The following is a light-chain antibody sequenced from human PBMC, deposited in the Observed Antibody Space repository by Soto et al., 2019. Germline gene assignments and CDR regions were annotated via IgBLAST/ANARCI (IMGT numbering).Light chain of an antibody. CDR2: AAS. CDR1: QSISSY. CDR3: QQSYSTPLT. J-gene: IGKJ4*01. V-gene: IGKV1-39*01. Sequence: DIQMTQSPSYLSASVGDRVTITCRASQSISSYLNWYQQKPGKAPKLLIYAASSLQSGVPSRFSGSGSGTDFTLTISSLQPEDFATYYCQQSYSTPLTFGGGTKVDI.